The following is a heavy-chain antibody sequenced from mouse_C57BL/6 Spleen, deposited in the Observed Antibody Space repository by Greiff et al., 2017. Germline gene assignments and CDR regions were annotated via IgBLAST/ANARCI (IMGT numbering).Heavy chain of an antibody. CDR3: AMDDFDY. Sequence: EVKLVESGGGLVKPGGSLKLSCAASGFPFSDYGMHWVRQAPEKGLEWVAYISSGSSTIYYADTVQGRFTISRDNAKNTLFLQMTSLRSEDTAMYYCAMDDFDYWGQGTTLTVSS. D-gene: IGHD2-3*01. J-gene: IGHJ2*01. CDR1: GFPFSDYG. CDR2: ISSGSSTI. V-gene: IGHV5-17*01.